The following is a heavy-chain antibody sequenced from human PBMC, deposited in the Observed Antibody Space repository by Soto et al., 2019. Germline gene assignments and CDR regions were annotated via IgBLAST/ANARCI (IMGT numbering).Heavy chain of an antibody. CDR3: ARGFSGYDLAYFDY. CDR2: IRTKPNNYAT. D-gene: IGHD5-12*01. CDR1: GFTFSGSS. Sequence: EVQLVESGGGLVQPGESLKLSCAASGFTFSGSSMHWVRQASGKGLEWIGRIRTKPNNYATAYAASVKGRFTISRDDSENTAYLQMNSLNSEDTAVYYCARGFSGYDLAYFDYWGRGTLVTVSS. J-gene: IGHJ4*02. V-gene: IGHV3-73*01.